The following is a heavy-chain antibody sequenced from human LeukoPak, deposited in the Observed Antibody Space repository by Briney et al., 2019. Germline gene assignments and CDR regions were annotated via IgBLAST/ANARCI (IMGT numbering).Heavy chain of an antibody. CDR3: ARATFWSGYQRDSWYMDI. V-gene: IGHV3-66*02. CDR2: IYSGDNT. CDR1: GFTVSSNY. Sequence: GXXLRLSCAASGFTVSSNYMSWVRQAPGKGLEWVSVIYSGDNTYYSDSVKERFTISRDNSKNTLYLQMNSLRAEDTAVYYCARATFWSGYQRDSWYMDIWGKGTTVTVSS. J-gene: IGHJ6*03. D-gene: IGHD3-3*01.